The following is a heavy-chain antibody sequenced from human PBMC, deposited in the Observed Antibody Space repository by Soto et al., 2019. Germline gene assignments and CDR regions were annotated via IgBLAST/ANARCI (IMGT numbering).Heavy chain of an antibody. V-gene: IGHV3-23*01. CDR1: GFSFSSYA. CDR2: TPATDDDT. Sequence: EVQLLESGGGMVQPGGSLRISCVASGFSFSSYAISWVRQSPGKGLEWVSTTPATDDDTSYALSVTGRFIVSRDNSKNTLSLLMRSLRDEDTARYYCEKVEDNTGWAVVDSWGQGTLVTVS. CDR3: EKVEDNTGWAVVDS. J-gene: IGHJ4*02. D-gene: IGHD6-19*01.